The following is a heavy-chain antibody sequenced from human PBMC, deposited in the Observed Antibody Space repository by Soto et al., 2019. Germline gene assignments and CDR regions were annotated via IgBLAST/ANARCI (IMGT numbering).Heavy chain of an antibody. CDR3: ARSIVVVTALDY. V-gene: IGHV1-18*01. CDR1: GYTFTNYG. D-gene: IGHD2-21*02. CDR2: ISAYNGNT. J-gene: IGHJ4*02. Sequence: ASVKVSCKASGYTFTNYGISWVRQAPGQGLEWMGWISAYNGNTNYPQKFQGRVSMTTDTSASTAYMELSSLRSEDTAVYYCARSIVVVTALDYWGQGTLVTVSS.